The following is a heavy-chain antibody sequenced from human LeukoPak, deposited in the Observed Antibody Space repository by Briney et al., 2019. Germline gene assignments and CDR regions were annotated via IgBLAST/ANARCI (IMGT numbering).Heavy chain of an antibody. J-gene: IGHJ4*02. CDR3: AREARSGDLDY. CDR1: GGSISSYY. CDR2: IYYSGST. D-gene: IGHD3-3*01. Sequence: SETLSLTCTVSGGSISSYYWSWIGQPPGKGLEWIGYIYYSGSTNYNPSLKSRVTISVDTSKNQFSLKLSSVTAADTAVYYCAREARSGDLDYWGQGTLVTVSS. V-gene: IGHV4-59*12.